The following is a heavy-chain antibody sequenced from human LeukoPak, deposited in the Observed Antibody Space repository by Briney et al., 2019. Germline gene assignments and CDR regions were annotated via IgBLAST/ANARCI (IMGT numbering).Heavy chain of an antibody. CDR2: IYTSGST. CDR1: GGSISSGDYY. V-gene: IGHV4-61*02. CDR3: ARYMITFGGVIVAD. Sequence: SETLSLTCTVSGGSISSGDYYWSWIRQPAGKGLEWIGRIYTSGSTNYNPSLKSRVTISVDTSKNQFSLKLSSVTAADTAVYYCARYMITFGGVIVADWGQGTLVTVSS. J-gene: IGHJ4*02. D-gene: IGHD3-16*02.